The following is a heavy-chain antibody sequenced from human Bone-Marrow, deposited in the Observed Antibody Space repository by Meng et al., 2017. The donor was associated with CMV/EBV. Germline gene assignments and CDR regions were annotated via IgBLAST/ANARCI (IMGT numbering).Heavy chain of an antibody. D-gene: IGHD2-2*01. CDR2: IKCDGSAK. CDR1: RFTFSNSW. V-gene: IGHV3-52*01. J-gene: IGHJ6*02. Sequence: GESLKISCAASRFTFSNSWMHGVCQAPETGLEWVADIKCDGSAKYHADSVKGRLTISEDNSKDTFYLQMNSLRTEDTALYYCAREYGSLRSYYFYGMDVWGQGTTVTVSS. CDR3: AREYGSLRSYYFYGMDV.